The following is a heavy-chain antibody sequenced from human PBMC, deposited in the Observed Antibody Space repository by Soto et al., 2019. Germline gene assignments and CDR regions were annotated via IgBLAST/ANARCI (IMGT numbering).Heavy chain of an antibody. CDR2: ISAYNGNT. D-gene: IGHD2-2*01. CDR1: GYTFTSYG. Sequence: ASVKVSCKASGYTFTSYGISWVRQAPGQGLEWMGWISAYNGNTNYAQKLQGRVTMTTDTSTSTAYMELRSLRSDDTAVYYCARVLLRYCSSTSCYADYWGQGTLVTVSS. J-gene: IGHJ4*02. V-gene: IGHV1-18*01. CDR3: ARVLLRYCSSTSCYADY.